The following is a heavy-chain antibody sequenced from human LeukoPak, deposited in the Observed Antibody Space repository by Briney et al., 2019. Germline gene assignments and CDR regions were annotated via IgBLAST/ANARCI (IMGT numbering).Heavy chain of an antibody. Sequence: PGGSLRLSCAASGFTFSSYSMNWVRQAPGMGLEWVSSITSSSRYIYYADSVKGRFTISRDNAKNSLYLQMNSLRAEDTAVYYCARHVVAVGFDYWGQGTLVTVSS. CDR3: ARHVVAVGFDY. CDR1: GFTFSSYS. CDR2: ITSSSRYI. V-gene: IGHV3-21*01. D-gene: IGHD3-22*01. J-gene: IGHJ4*02.